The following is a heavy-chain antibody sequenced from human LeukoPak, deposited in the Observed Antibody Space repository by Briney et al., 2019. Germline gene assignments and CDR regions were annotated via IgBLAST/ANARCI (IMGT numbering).Heavy chain of an antibody. D-gene: IGHD2-2*01. Sequence: ASVTVSCTASGYTFTSYDINWVRQATGQGLEWMGLMNPKNGHTVYAQKFQGRVTMTRDTSISTAYLELSSLRSEDTAVYYCARNLMYCSSTTCYLDYWGQGTLVTVSS. CDR3: ARNLMYCSSTTCYLDY. V-gene: IGHV1-8*01. CDR1: GYTFTSYD. CDR2: MNPKNGHT. J-gene: IGHJ4*02.